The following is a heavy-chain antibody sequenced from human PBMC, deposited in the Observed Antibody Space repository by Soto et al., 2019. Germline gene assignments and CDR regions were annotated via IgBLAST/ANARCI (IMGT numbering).Heavy chain of an antibody. CDR3: ARWGTTGGLDV. J-gene: IGHJ1*01. V-gene: IGHV3-30*19. D-gene: IGHD3-16*01. Sequence: DSGGGVVQPGTSLRVSCVGSGFTFRSYVIHWVRQAPGKGLEWVALTSYDGSNKYYGDSVRGRFTISRDNSRNTVDLQMDSLRLEDTALYYCARWGTTGGLDVWGQGTLVSVSS. CDR1: GFTFRSYV. CDR2: TSYDGSNK.